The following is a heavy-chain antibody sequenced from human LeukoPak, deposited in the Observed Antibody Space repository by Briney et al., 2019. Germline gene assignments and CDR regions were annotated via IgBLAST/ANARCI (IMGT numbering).Heavy chain of an antibody. CDR1: GFTFSSYS. J-gene: IGHJ4*02. CDR3: ARDRGTMVRGVIIGPAYYFDY. V-gene: IGHV3-21*01. D-gene: IGHD3-10*01. CDR2: ISSSSSYI. Sequence: GGSLRLSCAASGFTFSSYSMNWVRQAPGKGLEWVSSISSSSSYIYYADSVKGRFTISRDNAKNSLYLQMNSLRAEDTAVYYCARDRGTMVRGVIIGPAYYFDYWGQGTLVTVSS.